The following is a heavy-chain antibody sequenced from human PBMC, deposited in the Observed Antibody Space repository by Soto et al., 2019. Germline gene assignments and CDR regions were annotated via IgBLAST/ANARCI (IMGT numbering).Heavy chain of an antibody. V-gene: IGHV1-46*01. D-gene: IGHD3-3*01. CDR2: INPSGGST. Sequence: GASVKVSCKASGYTFTSYYMHWVRQAPGQGLEWMGIINPSGGSTSYAQKFQGRVTMTRDTSTSTVYMELGSLRSEDTAVYYCARDVDFAYYDFWSGPGAFDIWGQGTMVTVSS. J-gene: IGHJ3*02. CDR1: GYTFTSYY. CDR3: ARDVDFAYYDFWSGPGAFDI.